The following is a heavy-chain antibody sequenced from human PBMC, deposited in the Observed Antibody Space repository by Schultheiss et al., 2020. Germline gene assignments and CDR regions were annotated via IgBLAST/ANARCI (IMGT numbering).Heavy chain of an antibody. V-gene: IGHV4-59*08. Sequence: SETLSLTCTVSGGSISSYYWSWIRQPPGKGLEWIGYIYYRGSTNYNPSRKSRVTISVDTSKNQFSLKLSSVTAADTAVYYCARHHERVYDDFWSGYYHWFDPWGQGTLVTVSS. D-gene: IGHD3-3*01. CDR3: ARHHERVYDDFWSGYYHWFDP. J-gene: IGHJ5*02. CDR1: GGSISSYY. CDR2: IYYRGST.